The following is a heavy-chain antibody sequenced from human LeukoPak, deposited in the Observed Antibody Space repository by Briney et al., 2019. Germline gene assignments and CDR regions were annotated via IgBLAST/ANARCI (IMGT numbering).Heavy chain of an antibody. CDR3: ARQSSYTSGWYSDY. Sequence: SETLSLTCTVSGGSISSSSHYWGWIRQPPGKGLEWIGTIYYSGSTYYNPSLKSRVTVSVDTSKNQFSLKLSSVTAADTAVYYCARQSSYTSGWYSDYWGQGTLVIVSS. J-gene: IGHJ4*02. CDR1: GGSISSSSHY. CDR2: IYYSGST. D-gene: IGHD6-19*01. V-gene: IGHV4-39*01.